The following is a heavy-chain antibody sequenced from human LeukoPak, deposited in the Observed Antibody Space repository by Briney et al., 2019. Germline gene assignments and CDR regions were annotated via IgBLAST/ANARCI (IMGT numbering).Heavy chain of an antibody. Sequence: GGSLRLSCAASGFTVSRNYMTWVRQAPGKGLEWVSVTYSGGSTYYADSVKGRFTISRDTSKNTVYLQMNSLRDEDTAIYYCARDRPAGSVDYWGQGTLVTVSS. V-gene: IGHV3-66*01. CDR1: GFTVSRNY. CDR2: TYSGGST. D-gene: IGHD6-13*01. CDR3: ARDRPAGSVDY. J-gene: IGHJ4*02.